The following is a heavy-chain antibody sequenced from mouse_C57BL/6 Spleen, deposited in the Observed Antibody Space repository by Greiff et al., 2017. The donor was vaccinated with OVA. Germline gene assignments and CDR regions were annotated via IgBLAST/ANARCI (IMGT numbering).Heavy chain of an antibody. CDR1: GFNIKDDY. D-gene: IGHD1-1*01. V-gene: IGHV14-4*01. J-gene: IGHJ3*01. Sequence: VQLQQSGAELVRPGASVKLSCTASGFNIKDDYMHWVKQRPEQGLEWIGWIDPENGDTEYASKFQGKATITADTSSNTAYLQLSSLTSEDTAVYYCTTGAYYGSRFAYWGQGTLVTVSA. CDR2: IDPENGDT. CDR3: TTGAYYGSRFAY.